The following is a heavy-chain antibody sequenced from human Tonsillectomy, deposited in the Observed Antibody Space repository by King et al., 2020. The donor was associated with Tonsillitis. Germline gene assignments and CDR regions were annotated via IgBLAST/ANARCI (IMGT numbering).Heavy chain of an antibody. CDR3: ATNTVTTSGYYYYYYGMDV. CDR2: FDPEDGET. V-gene: IGHV1-24*01. J-gene: IGHJ6*02. D-gene: IGHD4-17*01. Sequence: QLVQSGAEVKKPGASVKVSCKVSGYTLTELSMHWVRQAPGKGLEWMGGFDPEDGETIYAQKFQGRVTMTEDTSTDTAYMELSSLRSEDTAVYYCATNTVTTSGYYYYYYGMDVWGQGTTVTVSS. CDR1: GYTLTELS.